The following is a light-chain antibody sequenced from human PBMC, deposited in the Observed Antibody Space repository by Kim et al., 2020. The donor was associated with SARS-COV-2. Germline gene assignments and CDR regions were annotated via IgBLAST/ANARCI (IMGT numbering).Light chain of an antibody. CDR1: QSVGSS. Sequence: VSPGDRATLSFRASQSVGSSLVWYQQKPGQAPRLLLYGASTRATGMSARFSGSGSGTEFILTITGLQSEDFAVYFCQQYSRWPLTFGGGTKVDIK. V-gene: IGKV3-15*01. J-gene: IGKJ4*01. CDR2: GAS. CDR3: QQYSRWPLT.